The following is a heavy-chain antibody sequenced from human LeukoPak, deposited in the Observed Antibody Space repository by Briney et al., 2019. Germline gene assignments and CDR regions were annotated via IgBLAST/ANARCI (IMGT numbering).Heavy chain of an antibody. CDR1: GFTLSSYS. D-gene: IGHD6-19*01. V-gene: IGHV3-48*02. J-gene: IGHJ4*02. Sequence: GGSLRLSCAASGFTLSSYSMTWVRQAPGKGLEWVSYISGSSTIHYADSVKGRFTISRDNAKNSLYLQMNSLRDEDTAVYYCAREAGYSSGWFGYWGQGTLVTVSS. CDR3: AREAGYSSGWFGY. CDR2: ISGSSTI.